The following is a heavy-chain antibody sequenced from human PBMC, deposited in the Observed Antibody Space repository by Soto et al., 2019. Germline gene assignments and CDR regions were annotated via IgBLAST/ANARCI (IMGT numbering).Heavy chain of an antibody. V-gene: IGHV4-4*02. CDR3: ARDLGTGTDY. D-gene: IGHD1-1*01. J-gene: IGHJ4*02. CDR2: IYHSGAT. Sequence: QVHLQESGPGLVKPSGTLSLTCAVSGDSITSSNWWSWVRQAPGKGLEWSGEIYHSGATTYNPSPKNRATISVDPSNNHFSLKLTSVTAADTAVYFCARDLGTGTDYWGRGTLVTVAS. CDR1: GDSITSSNW.